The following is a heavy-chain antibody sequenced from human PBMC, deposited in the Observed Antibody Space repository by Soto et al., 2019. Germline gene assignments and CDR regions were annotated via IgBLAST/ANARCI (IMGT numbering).Heavy chain of an antibody. V-gene: IGHV4-4*07. CDR1: DGSISGNF. J-gene: IGHJ4*02. Sequence: LSLTCTVSDGSISGNFLTWIRQPAGKGLEWIGRISSNGNTDYNPSLKSRVTMSIDTSKNHFSLDLISVTASDTAIYYCAREVWVAGLLYYFDFWGQGTLVTVSS. D-gene: IGHD6-19*01. CDR3: AREVWVAGLLYYFDF. CDR2: ISSNGNT.